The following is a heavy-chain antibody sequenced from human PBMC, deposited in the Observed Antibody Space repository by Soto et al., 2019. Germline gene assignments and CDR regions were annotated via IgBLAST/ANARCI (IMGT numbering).Heavy chain of an antibody. CDR1: GFSLSTSGVG. Sequence: QITLKESGPTLVKPTQTLTLTCTFSGFSLSTSGVGVGWIRQPPGKALEWLALIYWDDDKRYSPSLKSRLTITKDTSKNQVVLTMTNMDPVDTATYYCAHRRRFGEPGGYYYCYGMDVWGQGTTVTVSS. CDR3: AHRRRFGEPGGYYYCYGMDV. D-gene: IGHD3-10*01. V-gene: IGHV2-5*02. J-gene: IGHJ6*02. CDR2: IYWDDDK.